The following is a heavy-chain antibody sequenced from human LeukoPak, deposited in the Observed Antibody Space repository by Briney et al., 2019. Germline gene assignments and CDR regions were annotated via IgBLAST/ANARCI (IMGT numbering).Heavy chain of an antibody. V-gene: IGHV3-23*01. CDR3: AKDGYCSSTSCHNLPMDV. Sequence: AGGSLRLSCTASGFTFGDYAMSWFRQAPGKGLEWVSAISGSGGSTYYADSVKGRFTISRDNSKNTLYLQMNSLRAEDTAVYYCAKDGYCSSTSCHNLPMDVWGQGTTVTVSS. CDR2: ISGSGGST. CDR1: GFTFGDYA. D-gene: IGHD2-2*02. J-gene: IGHJ6*02.